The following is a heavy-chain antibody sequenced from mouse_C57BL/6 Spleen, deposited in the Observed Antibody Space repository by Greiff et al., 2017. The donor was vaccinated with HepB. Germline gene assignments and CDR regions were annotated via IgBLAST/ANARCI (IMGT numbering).Heavy chain of an antibody. J-gene: IGHJ2*01. Sequence: VQLQQSGPELVKPGASVKIPCKASGYTFTDYNMDWVKQSHGKSLEWIGDINPNNGGTIYNQKFKGKATLTVDKSSSTAYMELRSLTSEDTAVYYCARSLLRYGSSYPSDWGQGTTLTVSS. D-gene: IGHD1-1*01. V-gene: IGHV1-18*01. CDR1: GYTFTDYN. CDR3: ARSLLRYGSSYPSD. CDR2: INPNNGGT.